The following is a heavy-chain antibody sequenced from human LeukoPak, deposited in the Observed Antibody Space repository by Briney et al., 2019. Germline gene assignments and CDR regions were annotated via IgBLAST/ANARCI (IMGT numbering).Heavy chain of an antibody. D-gene: IGHD2-21*02. CDR3: ASAARRHSEAYCGGDCYPYYFDY. Sequence: PVKVSCKASGGTFSSYAISWVRQAPGQGLEWMGGIIPIFGTANYAQKFQGRVTITTDESTSTAYMELSSLRSEDTAVYYCASAARRHSEAYCGGDCYPYYFDYWGQGTLVTVSS. CDR1: GGTFSSYA. CDR2: IIPIFGTA. V-gene: IGHV1-69*05. J-gene: IGHJ4*02.